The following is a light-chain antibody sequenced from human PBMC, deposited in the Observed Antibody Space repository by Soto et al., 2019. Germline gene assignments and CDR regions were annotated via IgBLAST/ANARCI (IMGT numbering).Light chain of an antibody. CDR3: SSFTSSSTWV. CDR1: SSDVGGYNY. Sequence: QSVLTQPASVSGSPGQSITISCTGTSSDVGGYNYVSWYQQYPGRVPKLLIYKVSNRPSGVSNRFSGSKSGNTASLTISGLRAEDEADYHCSSFTSSSTWVFGGGTKLTVL. J-gene: IGLJ3*02. V-gene: IGLV2-14*01. CDR2: KVS.